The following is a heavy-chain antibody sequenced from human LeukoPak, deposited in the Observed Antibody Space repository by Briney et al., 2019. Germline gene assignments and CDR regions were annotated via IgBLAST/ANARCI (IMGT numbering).Heavy chain of an antibody. CDR2: IKQDGSEQ. D-gene: IGHD3-9*01. CDR3: AREGRWRYDILTGYFDY. J-gene: IGHJ4*02. V-gene: IGHV3-7*01. Sequence: GGSLRLSCAASGFSLSTYWMSWVRQAPGKGLEWVANIKQDGSEQYYGDSVKGRFTISRDNANNSLFLQMDSPTAEDTAVYYCAREGRWRYDILTGYFDYWGQGILVTVSS. CDR1: GFSLSTYW.